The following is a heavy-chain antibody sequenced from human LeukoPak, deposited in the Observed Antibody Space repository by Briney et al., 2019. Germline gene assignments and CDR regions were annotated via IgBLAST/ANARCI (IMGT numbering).Heavy chain of an antibody. CDR2: ISSSGSTI. J-gene: IGHJ4*02. V-gene: IGHV3-48*03. Sequence: GGSLRLSCAASGFTFSSYEMNWVRQAPGKGLEWVSYISSSGSTIYYADSVKGRFTISRDNSKNTLYLQMNSLRAEDTAVYYCAKEYCSSTSCYVAYWGQGTLVTVSS. D-gene: IGHD2-2*01. CDR3: AKEYCSSTSCYVAY. CDR1: GFTFSSYE.